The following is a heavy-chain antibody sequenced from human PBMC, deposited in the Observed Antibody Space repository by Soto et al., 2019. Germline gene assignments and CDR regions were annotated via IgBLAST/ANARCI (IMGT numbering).Heavy chain of an antibody. CDR2: TYYRSKWYN. CDR3: ARDRWGTYCRSTSGPLSYYYGMDV. Sequence: SQTLSLTCAISGDSVSSNSAAWNWIRQSPSRGLEWLGRTYYRSKWYNDYAVSVKSRITINPDTSKNQFSLQLNSGTPEDTAVYYCARDRWGTYCRSTSGPLSYYYGMDVGGRGTTGTGSS. V-gene: IGHV6-1*01. D-gene: IGHD2-2*01. CDR1: GDSVSSNSAA. J-gene: IGHJ6*02.